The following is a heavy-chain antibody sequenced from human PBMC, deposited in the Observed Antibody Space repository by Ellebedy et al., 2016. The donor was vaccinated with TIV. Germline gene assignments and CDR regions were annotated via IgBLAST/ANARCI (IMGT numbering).Heavy chain of an antibody. CDR3: AKDLYGDYLMDV. CDR1: GFAFSSYA. D-gene: IGHD4-17*01. Sequence: GESLKISCAASGFAFSSYAMHWVRQAPGKGLEWVAVIANDESGRHYADSVKGRFTIPSDNSKNTLFLQMNSLRAEDTAVYYCAKDLYGDYLMDVWGKGTTVTVSS. J-gene: IGHJ6*03. V-gene: IGHV3-30*18. CDR2: IANDESGR.